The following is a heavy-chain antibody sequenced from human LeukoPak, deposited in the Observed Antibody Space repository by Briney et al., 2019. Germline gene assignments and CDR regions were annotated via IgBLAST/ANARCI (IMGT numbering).Heavy chain of an antibody. CDR2: INHSGST. Sequence: SETLSLTCAVYGGSLSGYYWSWIRQPPGKGLEWIGEINHSGSTNYNPSLKSRITISVDTSKNQFSLNLSSVTAADTAVYYCARGSWPLPSDYWGQGTLVIVSS. V-gene: IGHV4-34*01. D-gene: IGHD2-15*01. CDR1: GGSLSGYY. CDR3: ARGSWPLPSDY. J-gene: IGHJ4*02.